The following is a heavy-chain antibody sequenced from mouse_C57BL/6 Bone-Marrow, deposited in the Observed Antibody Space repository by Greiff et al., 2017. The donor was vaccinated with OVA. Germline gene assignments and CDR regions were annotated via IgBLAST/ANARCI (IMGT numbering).Heavy chain of an antibody. Sequence: VQLQQSGAELVKPGASVKLSCTASGFNIKDYYMHWVKQRPEQGLEWIGRIDPEDGETKYAPQFQGKATRTADTSSNTAYLQLSSLTSEDPYVYSCARGILRCCFDYWGQGTTLTVSS. CDR1: GFNIKDYY. CDR3: ARGILRCCFDY. V-gene: IGHV14-2*01. D-gene: IGHD1-1*01. J-gene: IGHJ2*01. CDR2: IDPEDGET.